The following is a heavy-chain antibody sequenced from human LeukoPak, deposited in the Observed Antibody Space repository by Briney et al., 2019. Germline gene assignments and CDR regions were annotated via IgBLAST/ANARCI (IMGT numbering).Heavy chain of an antibody. CDR3: AKDTGDYYDSSGYYYAGWFDP. D-gene: IGHD3-22*01. CDR1: GFTFSSYG. V-gene: IGHV3-30*02. J-gene: IGHJ5*02. Sequence: GGSLRLSCAASGFTFSSYGMYWVRQAPGKGLGCVAFIRLDGSNKYYADSVKGRFTISRDNSKNTLYLQMNSLRAEDTAVYYCAKDTGDYYDSSGYYYAGWFDPWGQGTLVTVSS. CDR2: IRLDGSNK.